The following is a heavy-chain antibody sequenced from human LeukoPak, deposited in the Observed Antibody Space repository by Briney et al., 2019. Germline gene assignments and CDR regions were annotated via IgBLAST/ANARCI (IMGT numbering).Heavy chain of an antibody. J-gene: IGHJ4*02. Sequence: PSETLSLTCSVSGGSISCYYWSWIRQPPGKGLEWIGYIYTSGSTNYNPSLKSRVTISVDTSKNQFSLKLSSVTAADTAVYYCARRTWGVYYFDYWGQGTLVTVSS. CDR2: IYTSGST. CDR3: ARRTWGVYYFDY. V-gene: IGHV4-4*09. CDR1: GGSISCYY. D-gene: IGHD3-10*01.